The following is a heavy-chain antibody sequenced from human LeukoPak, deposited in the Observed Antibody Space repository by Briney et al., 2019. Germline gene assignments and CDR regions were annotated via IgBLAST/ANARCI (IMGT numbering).Heavy chain of an antibody. Sequence: PGGSLRLSRAASGFTVSSNYMSWVRQAPGKGLEWVSVIYSGGSTYYADSVKGRFTISRDNSKNTLYLQMNSLRAEDTAVYYCARDKVAAAGTYYGMDVWGQGTTVTVSS. CDR1: GFTVSSNY. CDR2: IYSGGST. V-gene: IGHV3-53*01. D-gene: IGHD6-13*01. J-gene: IGHJ6*02. CDR3: ARDKVAAAGTYYGMDV.